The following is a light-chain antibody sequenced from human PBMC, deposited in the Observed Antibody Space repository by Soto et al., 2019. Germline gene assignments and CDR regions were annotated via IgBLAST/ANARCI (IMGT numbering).Light chain of an antibody. CDR1: TSDVGGYNY. CDR2: DVS. V-gene: IGLV2-14*03. Sequence: QSVLTQPASVSGSPGQSITISCTGTTSDVGGYNYVSWYQQHPGKATKLMIYDVSNRPSGVSNRFSGSESGNTASLTIYGLQAEDEADYYCSSYTSSSTYVFGAGTKVTVL. J-gene: IGLJ1*01. CDR3: SSYTSSSTYV.